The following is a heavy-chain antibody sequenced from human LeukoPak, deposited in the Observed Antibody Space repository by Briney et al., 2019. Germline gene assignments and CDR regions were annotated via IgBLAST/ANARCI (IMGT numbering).Heavy chain of an antibody. V-gene: IGHV1-24*01. CDR1: GYTLTELS. J-gene: IGHJ2*01. CDR2: FDPEDGET. D-gene: IGHD3-3*01. CDR3: ARDGPAFAQSPWYFDL. Sequence: ASVKVSCKVSGYTLTELSMHWVRQAPGKGLEWMGGFDPEDGETIYAQKFQGRVTMTRETSTSTVYMELSSLRSEDTAVYYCARDGPAFAQSPWYFDLWGRGTLVTVSS.